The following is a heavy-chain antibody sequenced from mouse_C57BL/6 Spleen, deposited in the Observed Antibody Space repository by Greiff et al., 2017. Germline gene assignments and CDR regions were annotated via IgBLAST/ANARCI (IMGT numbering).Heavy chain of an antibody. J-gene: IGHJ1*03. V-gene: IGHV1-61*01. CDR2: IYPSDSET. Sequence: QVQLQQPGAELVRPGSSVKLSCKASGYTFTSYWMDWVKQRPGQGLEWIGNIYPSDSETHYNQKFKDKATLTVDKSSSTAYMQLSSLTSEDSAVYYCARPLGRYFDVWGTGTTVTVSS. D-gene: IGHD4-1*01. CDR1: GYTFTSYW. CDR3: ARPLGRYFDV.